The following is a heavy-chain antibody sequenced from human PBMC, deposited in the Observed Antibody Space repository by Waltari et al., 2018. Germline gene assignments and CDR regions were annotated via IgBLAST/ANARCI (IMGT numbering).Heavy chain of an antibody. V-gene: IGHV1-69*01. D-gene: IGHD6-19*01. CDR3: AIKGAVAGTGWFDP. J-gene: IGHJ5*02. CDR2: IIPIFGTA. Sequence: GGTFSNYALSWVRQAPGQGLEWMGGIIPIFGTANYAQKFQGRVTITADDFTSTAYMELSSLRSEDTAVYYCAIKGAVAGTGWFDPWGQGTLVTVSS. CDR1: GGTFSNYA.